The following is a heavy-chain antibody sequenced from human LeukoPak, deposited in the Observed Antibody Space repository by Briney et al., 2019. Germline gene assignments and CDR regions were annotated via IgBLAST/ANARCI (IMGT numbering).Heavy chain of an antibody. CDR3: ARKRGAAAASFDY. V-gene: IGHV3-21*01. D-gene: IGHD6-13*01. CDR2: ISSSSSYI. J-gene: IGHJ4*02. Sequence: GGSVRLSCAASGFTFSSYSMNWVRQAPGEGLEWVSSISSSSSYIYYADSVKGRFTISRDNAKNSLYLQMNSLRAEDTAVYYCARKRGAAAASFDYWGQGTLVTVSS. CDR1: GFTFSSYS.